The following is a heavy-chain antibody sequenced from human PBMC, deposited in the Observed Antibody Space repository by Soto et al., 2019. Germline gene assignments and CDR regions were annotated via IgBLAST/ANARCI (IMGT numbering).Heavy chain of an antibody. V-gene: IGHV4-39*01. Sequence: PSETLSLTCTASGGSITSSSYYWGWIRLPPGKGLEWIGGIYYSGRSYYNPSLKSRVTMSVDTSKNQFSLTLNSVTAADAAVYYCARQRTTVVTQAYFDHWGQGTLVTVSS. CDR1: GGSITSSSYY. CDR2: IYYSGRS. J-gene: IGHJ4*02. D-gene: IGHD4-17*01. CDR3: ARQRTTVVTQAYFDH.